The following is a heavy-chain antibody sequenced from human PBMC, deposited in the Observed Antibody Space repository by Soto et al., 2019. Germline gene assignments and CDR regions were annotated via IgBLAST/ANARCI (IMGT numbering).Heavy chain of an antibody. Sequence: QVQLVESGGGVVQPGRSLRLSCAASGFSFSSYGMHWVRQAPGKGLEWVAMISYDGTDEYYADSVKGRFTISRDNSKNAVYLQMNSLRAEDTAVYYCAREMTVYYFDYWGQGTLVTVSS. CDR2: ISYDGTDE. CDR1: GFSFSSYG. J-gene: IGHJ4*02. CDR3: AREMTVYYFDY. V-gene: IGHV3-30*03.